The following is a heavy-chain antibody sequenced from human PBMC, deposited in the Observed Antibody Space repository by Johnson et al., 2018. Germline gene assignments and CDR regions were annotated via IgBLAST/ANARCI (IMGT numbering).Heavy chain of an antibody. CDR3: ARDLVPLWPYYYSMDV. V-gene: IGHV3-30-3*01. CDR1: GFTFSRYA. D-gene: IGHD3-10*01. Sequence: QVQLVQSGGGVVQPGRSLRLSCAASGFTFSRYAMHWVRQAPGKGLEWVAVISYDGSNKYYADSVKGRFTISRDNSKNTMYLQMNSLRAGDTAVYYLARDLVPLWPYYYSMDVWGTGPTVTVSS. J-gene: IGHJ6*03. CDR2: ISYDGSNK.